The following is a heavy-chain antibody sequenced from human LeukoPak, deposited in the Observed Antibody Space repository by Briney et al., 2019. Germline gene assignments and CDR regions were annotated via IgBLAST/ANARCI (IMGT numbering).Heavy chain of an antibody. J-gene: IGHJ4*02. CDR2: IRQDGSVN. Sequence: GGSLRLSCEASGFTFSSHWMSWVRQAPGKGLEWVATIRQDGSVNHCVDSVKGRFTVSRDNAWNSLYLQMDSLRAEDTAVYYCAKERGYSYGYDYWGQGTLVTVSS. D-gene: IGHD5-18*01. CDR1: GFTFSSHW. V-gene: IGHV3-7*01. CDR3: AKERGYSYGYDY.